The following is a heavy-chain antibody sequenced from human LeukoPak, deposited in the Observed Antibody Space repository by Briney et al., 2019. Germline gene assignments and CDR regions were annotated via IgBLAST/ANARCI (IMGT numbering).Heavy chain of an antibody. CDR2: INPSGGST. V-gene: IGHV1-46*01. Sequence: ASVKVSCRASGYTFTSYYMHWVRQAPGQGLEWMGIINPSGGSTSYAQKFQGRVTMTRDTSTSTVYMELSSLRSEDTAVYYCARDDYGGNPGNYWGQGTLVTVSS. CDR1: GYTFTSYY. D-gene: IGHD4-23*01. CDR3: ARDDYGGNPGNY. J-gene: IGHJ4*02.